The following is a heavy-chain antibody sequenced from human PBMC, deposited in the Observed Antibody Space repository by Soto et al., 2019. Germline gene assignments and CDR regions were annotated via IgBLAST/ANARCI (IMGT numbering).Heavy chain of an antibody. CDR2: IYYSGST. CDR1: GGSISSSSYY. V-gene: IGHV4-39*01. D-gene: IGHD2-15*01. Sequence: PSETLSLTCTVSGGSISSSSYYWGWIRHPPGKGLEWIGSIYYSGSTYYNPSLKSRVTISVDTSKNQFSLKLSSVTAADTAVYYCARLSVVAAADYWGQGTLVTVSS. CDR3: ARLSVVAAADY. J-gene: IGHJ4*02.